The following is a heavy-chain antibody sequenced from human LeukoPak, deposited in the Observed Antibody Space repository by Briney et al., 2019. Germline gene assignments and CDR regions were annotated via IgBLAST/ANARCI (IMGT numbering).Heavy chain of an antibody. CDR2: IIPILGIA. CDR1: GGTFSSYA. J-gene: IGHJ4*02. D-gene: IGHD4-17*01. V-gene: IGHV1-69*04. CDR3: ARDRGTTVATNFDY. Sequence: ASVKVSCKASGGTFSSYAISWVRQAPGQGLEWMGRIIPILGIANYAQKFQGRVTITADKSTSTAYMELSSLRSEDTAVYYCARDRGTTVATNFDYWGQGALVTVSS.